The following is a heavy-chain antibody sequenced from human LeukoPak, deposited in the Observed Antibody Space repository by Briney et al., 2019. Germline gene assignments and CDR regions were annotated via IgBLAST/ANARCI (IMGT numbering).Heavy chain of an antibody. V-gene: IGHV3-43D*04. Sequence: GGSLRLSCAASGFTFDDYAMHWVRQAPGKGLEWVSLISWDGGSTYYADPVKGRFTISRDNSKNSLYLQMNSLRAEDTALYYCAKSSLRYYDFWSGDYYFDYWGQGTLVTVSS. J-gene: IGHJ4*02. CDR2: ISWDGGST. D-gene: IGHD3-3*01. CDR3: AKSSLRYYDFWSGDYYFDY. CDR1: GFTFDDYA.